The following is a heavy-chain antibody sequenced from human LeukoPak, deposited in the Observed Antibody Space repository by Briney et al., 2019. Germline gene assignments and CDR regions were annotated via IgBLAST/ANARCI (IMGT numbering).Heavy chain of an antibody. CDR2: IWYDGSNK. D-gene: IGHD5-12*01. Sequence: GGSLRLSCAASGFTFSSYGMHWVRQAPVKGLEWVAVIWYDGSNKYYADSVKGRFTISRDNSKNTLYLQMNSLRAEDTAVYYCARDRVATPHYYFDYWGQGTLVTVSS. CDR3: ARDRVATPHYYFDY. CDR1: GFTFSSYG. J-gene: IGHJ4*02. V-gene: IGHV3-33*01.